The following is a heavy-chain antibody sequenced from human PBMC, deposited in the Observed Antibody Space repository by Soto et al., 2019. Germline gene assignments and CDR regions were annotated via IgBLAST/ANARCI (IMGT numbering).Heavy chain of an antibody. J-gene: IGHJ1*01. CDR1: GFTFDDYA. Sequence: EVQLVESGGGLVQPGRSLRLSCAASGFTFDDYAMHWVRQAPGKGLEWVSGVSWNSGSIGYADSVKGRLMISRDNGENSLYLQMHRRRAEDTALYYCAKGGGVVGSSCWHVYFQHWGQSTLVTAPS. CDR2: VSWNSGSI. D-gene: IGHD6-19*01. V-gene: IGHV3-9*01. CDR3: AKGGGVVGSSCWHVYFQH.